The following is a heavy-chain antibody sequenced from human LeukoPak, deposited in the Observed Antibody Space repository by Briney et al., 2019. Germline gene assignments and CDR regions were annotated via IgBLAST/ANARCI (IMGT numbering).Heavy chain of an antibody. CDR2: ISGSRGST. D-gene: IGHD2-15*01. CDR3: AKDLSAVVIATGAFDI. CDR1: GFTFSSYA. V-gene: IGHV3-23*01. Sequence: GGSLRLSCSASGFTFSSYAMRWVRQAPGKELQWVSAISGSRGSTYYADSVKGRFTISRDNSKNTLYLQMNSLRAEDRAVYYCAKDLSAVVIATGAFDIWGQGTMVTVSS. J-gene: IGHJ3*02.